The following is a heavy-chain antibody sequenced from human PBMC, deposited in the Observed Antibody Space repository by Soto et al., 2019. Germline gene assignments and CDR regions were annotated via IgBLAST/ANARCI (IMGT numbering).Heavy chain of an antibody. J-gene: IGHJ6*02. Sequence: EVQLVESGGGLVQPGGSLRLSCAGSGFTLSDHYIDWVRQAPGKGLEWVGRSRDKAQGYSTAYAASVKGRFTTSRDESKNSVYLQMNSLKTEDTAVYYCARGVVEVRAVGYYYYAMDAWGQGTTVTVSS. CDR2: SRDKAQGYST. CDR1: GFTLSDHY. D-gene: IGHD2-21*01. CDR3: ARGVVEVRAVGYYYYAMDA. V-gene: IGHV3-72*01.